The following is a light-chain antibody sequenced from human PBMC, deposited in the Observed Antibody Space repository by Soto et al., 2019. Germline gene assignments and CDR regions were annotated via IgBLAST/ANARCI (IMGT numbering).Light chain of an antibody. CDR3: QQYGDSPQT. V-gene: IGKV3-20*01. CDR2: GAS. Sequence: EIVLTQSPGTLSLSPGERATLSCRASQSVGSSLSWYQQKPGQAPRLLFYGASNRATAIPDRFSGSGFGTDFTLTITRLEPEDFAVYYCQQYGDSPQTFGPGTKLDIK. CDR1: QSVGSS. J-gene: IGKJ2*01.